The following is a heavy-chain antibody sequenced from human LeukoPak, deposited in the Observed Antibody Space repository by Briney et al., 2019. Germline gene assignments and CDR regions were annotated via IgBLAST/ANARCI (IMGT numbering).Heavy chain of an antibody. Sequence: PGGSLRLSCAASGFTSSSYWMSWVRQAPGKGLEWVANIKQDGSEKYYVDSVKGRFTISRDNAKNSLYLQMNSLRAEDTAVYYCARDTRITMIVVVSALDYWGQGTLVTVSS. D-gene: IGHD3-22*01. V-gene: IGHV3-7*01. J-gene: IGHJ4*02. CDR1: GFTSSSYW. CDR2: IKQDGSEK. CDR3: ARDTRITMIVVVSALDY.